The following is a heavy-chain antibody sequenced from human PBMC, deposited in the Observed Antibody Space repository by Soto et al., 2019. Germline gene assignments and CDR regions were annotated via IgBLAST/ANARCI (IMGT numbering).Heavy chain of an antibody. CDR2: IIPMLTVR. D-gene: IGHD2-2*01. CDR3: SIGSWSAETFDV. CDR1: GGTFSTYT. V-gene: IGHV1-69*02. Sequence: QVHLVQSGAEVKKPGSSVKVSCKAAGGTFSTYTLIWVRQAPGQGLEWMGRIIPMLTVRNSAQKFQGRVILTADKSTSTAFMELTSLRSDDTAVYYCSIGSWSAETFDVWGQGTMVTVSS. J-gene: IGHJ3*01.